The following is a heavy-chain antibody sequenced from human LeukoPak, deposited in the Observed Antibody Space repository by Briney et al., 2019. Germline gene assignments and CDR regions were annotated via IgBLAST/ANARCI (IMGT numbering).Heavy chain of an antibody. CDR3: ARIYSSGRGNDALDI. J-gene: IGHJ3*02. D-gene: IGHD6-19*01. V-gene: IGHV3-48*03. CDR2: ITSTGTTI. CDR1: GFTFSSYQ. Sequence: TGGSLRLSCAALGFTFSSYQMTWVRQAPGKGLQWVSYITSTGTTIHYADSVKGRFTISRDNANNSLFLQMNSLRAEDTAVYYCARIYSSGRGNDALDIWGQGTMVSVSS.